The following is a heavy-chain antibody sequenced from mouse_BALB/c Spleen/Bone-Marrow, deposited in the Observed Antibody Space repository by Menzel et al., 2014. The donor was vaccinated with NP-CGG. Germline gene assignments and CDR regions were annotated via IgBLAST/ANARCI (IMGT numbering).Heavy chain of an antibody. Sequence: EVQGVESGGGLVQPGGSRKLSCAASGFTFSSFGMHWVRQAPEKGLEWVAYINSCSSTIYYADTVKGRFTISRDNPKNTLFLQMTSLRSEDTAMYYCARSGGEYALDYWGQGTSVTVSS. D-gene: IGHD5-2*01. CDR2: INSCSSTI. J-gene: IGHJ4*01. CDR3: ARSGGEYALDY. V-gene: IGHV5-17*02. CDR1: GFTFSSFG.